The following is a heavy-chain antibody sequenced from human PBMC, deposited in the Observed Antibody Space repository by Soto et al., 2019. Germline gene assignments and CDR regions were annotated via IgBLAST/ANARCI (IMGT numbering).Heavy chain of an antibody. CDR3: AGGEILTNWFDP. CDR1: GFTFSSYG. Sequence: QVQLVESGGGVVQPGRSLRLSCEASGFTFSSYGMHWVRQAPGKGLEWVAVIWYDGSNKYYADSVKGRFTISRDNSKNTLYLQMNSLRAEDTAVYYCAGGEILTNWFDPWGQGTLVTVSS. V-gene: IGHV3-33*01. CDR2: IWYDGSNK. D-gene: IGHD1-26*01. J-gene: IGHJ5*02.